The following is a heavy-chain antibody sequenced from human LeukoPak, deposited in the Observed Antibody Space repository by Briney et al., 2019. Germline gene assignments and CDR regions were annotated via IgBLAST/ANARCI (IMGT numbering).Heavy chain of an antibody. J-gene: IGHJ3*02. V-gene: IGHV5-51*01. CDR2: IDPGDSET. CDR3: ASRGAYGDYSRFNM. CDR1: GYSFGRHW. Sequence: GESLKISCKGSGYSFGRHWIGWVRQTPGKGLEWMGIIDPGDSETRYSPSFQGHVTISVDKFINTAYVQWNSLKASDTATYFCASRGAYGDYSRFNMWGQGTMVTVSS. D-gene: IGHD4-17*01.